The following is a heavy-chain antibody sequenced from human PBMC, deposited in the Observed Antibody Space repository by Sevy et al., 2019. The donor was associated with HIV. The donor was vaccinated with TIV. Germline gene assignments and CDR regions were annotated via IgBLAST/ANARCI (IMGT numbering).Heavy chain of an antibody. V-gene: IGHV1-8*01. CDR3: ASGGNGDFWSYEYYYYGKDV. CDR1: GYSFDIYD. J-gene: IGHJ6*01. D-gene: IGHD3-3*01. Sequence: ASVKVSCEGSGYSFDIYDINWVRQATGQGLEWMGWMSPKTGARGFSQKFKGRVTMTRNTSISTAYMELSSLTHEDTAVYYCASGGNGDFWSYEYYYYGKDVWGQGTTVTVSS. CDR2: MSPKTGAR.